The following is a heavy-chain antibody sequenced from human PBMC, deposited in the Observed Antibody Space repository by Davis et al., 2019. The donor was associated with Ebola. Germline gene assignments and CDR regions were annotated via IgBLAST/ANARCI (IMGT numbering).Heavy chain of an antibody. Sequence: SETLSLTCTVSGGSISSYYWSWIRQPPGKGLEWIGYMYFSGSTNYNPSLKSRVTISVDSSKKQFSLNLRSVTAADTAVYYCAKGWDSSGWQNWGPGILATVSS. V-gene: IGHV4-59*01. CDR2: MYFSGST. D-gene: IGHD6-19*01. CDR3: AKGWDSSGWQN. CDR1: GGSISSYY. J-gene: IGHJ4*02.